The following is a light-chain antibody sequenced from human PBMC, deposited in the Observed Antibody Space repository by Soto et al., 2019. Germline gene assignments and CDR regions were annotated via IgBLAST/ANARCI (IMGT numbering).Light chain of an antibody. CDR3: QQANSFPFT. J-gene: IGKJ4*01. CDR1: QDFSSW. CDR2: GAA. V-gene: IGKV1D-12*01. Sequence: DIQLTQSPSSLSASVGDRVTITCRASQDFSSWLVWYQQKPGQAPKLLIYGAASLQSGVPSRFSGSGSGTDFTLTISSLQPEDFATYYCQQANSFPFTLGGGTKVEI.